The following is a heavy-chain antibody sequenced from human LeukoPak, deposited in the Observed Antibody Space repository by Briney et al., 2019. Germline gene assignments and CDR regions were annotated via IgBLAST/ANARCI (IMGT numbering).Heavy chain of an antibody. CDR2: MNPNSGNT. J-gene: IGHJ5*02. CDR1: GYTFTSYD. V-gene: IGHV1-8*01. Sequence: GASVKVSCKASGYTFTSYDINWVRQATGQGLEWMGWMNPNSGNTGYAQKFQGRVTMTRNTSISTAYMELSSLRSEDTAVYYCARGLRMVRAVPTEGMGLCWFDPWGQGTLVTVSS. CDR3: ARGLRMVRAVPTEGMGLCWFDP. D-gene: IGHD3-10*01.